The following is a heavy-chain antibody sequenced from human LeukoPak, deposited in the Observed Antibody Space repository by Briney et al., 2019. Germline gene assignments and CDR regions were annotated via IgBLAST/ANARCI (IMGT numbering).Heavy chain of an antibody. CDR2: ISGGST. D-gene: IGHD2-2*01. J-gene: IGHJ6*03. CDR1: GFTVSSNE. Sequence: GGSLRLSCAASGFTVSSNEMSWVRQAPGKGLELVSSISGGSTYYADSRKGRFTISRDNSKNTLHLQMNSLRAEDTAVYYCKKVSDSGGYCSSTSCCTYYYYYMDVWGTGTTVTVSS. CDR3: KKVSDSGGYCSSTSCCTYYYYYMDV. V-gene: IGHV3-38-3*01.